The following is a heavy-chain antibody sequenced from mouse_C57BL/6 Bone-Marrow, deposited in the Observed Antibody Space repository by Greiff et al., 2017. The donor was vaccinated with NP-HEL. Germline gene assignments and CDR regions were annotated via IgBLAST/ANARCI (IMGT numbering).Heavy chain of an antibody. V-gene: IGHV3-6*01. CDR2: ISYDGSN. CDR1: GYSITSGYY. Sequence: EVKLMESGPGLVKPSQSLSLTCSVTGYSITSGYYWNWIRQFPGNQLEWMGYISYDGSNNYNPSLKNRISITRDTSKNQFFLKLNSVTTEDTATYYCARIYYGNYVPYFDYWGQGTTLTVSS. CDR3: ARIYYGNYVPYFDY. J-gene: IGHJ2*01. D-gene: IGHD2-1*01.